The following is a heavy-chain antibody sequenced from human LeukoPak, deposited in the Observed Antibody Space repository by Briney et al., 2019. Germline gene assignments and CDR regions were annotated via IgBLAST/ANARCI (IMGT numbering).Heavy chain of an antibody. J-gene: IGHJ4*02. Sequence: PSETLSLTCTVSGGSISSSSYYWGWIRQPPGKGLEWIGSIYYSGSTYYNPSLKSRVTISVDTSKNQFSLKLSSVTAADTAVYYCASFEPRTTVVTLREPPLFDYWGQGTLVTVSS. CDR1: GGSISSSSYY. D-gene: IGHD4-23*01. CDR3: ASFEPRTTVVTLREPPLFDY. CDR2: IYYSGST. V-gene: IGHV4-39*07.